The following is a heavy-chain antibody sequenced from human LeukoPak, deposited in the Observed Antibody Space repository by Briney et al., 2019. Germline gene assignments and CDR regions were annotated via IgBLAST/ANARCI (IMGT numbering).Heavy chain of an antibody. Sequence: SETLSLTCTVSGGSISSHYWSCIRQTPEKGLEWIGYVSNTGSTSYNPSLKTRVTISVDTSTDQFSLKLNSVTPADTAVYFFARVWGSGGSRFDSWAQGTLVTVSS. D-gene: IGHD3-16*01. CDR1: GGSISSHY. V-gene: IGHV4-59*11. CDR3: ARVWGSGGSRFDS. J-gene: IGHJ4*02. CDR2: VSNTGST.